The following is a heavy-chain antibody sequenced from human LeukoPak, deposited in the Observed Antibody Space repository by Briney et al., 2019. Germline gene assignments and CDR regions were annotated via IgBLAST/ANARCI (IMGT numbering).Heavy chain of an antibody. CDR2: ISGSGTST. Sequence: GGSLRLSCAASGFSFSSYSMSWVRQAPGQGLEWVSAISGSGTSTYYADSVKGRFTISRDNSKNTLYLQMNSLRAEDTPVYYCAKDRSWRCFDYWGQGTLVTVSS. CDR3: AKDRSWRCFDY. D-gene: IGHD1-26*01. CDR1: GFSFSSYS. J-gene: IGHJ4*02. V-gene: IGHV3-23*01.